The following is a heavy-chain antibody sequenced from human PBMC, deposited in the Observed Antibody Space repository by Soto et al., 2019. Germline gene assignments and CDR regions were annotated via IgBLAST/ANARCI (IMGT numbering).Heavy chain of an antibody. Sequence: SETLSLTCTVSGGSISSGGYYWSWIRQHPGKGLEWIGYIYYSGSTYYNPSLKSRVTISVDTSKNQFSLKLSSVTAADTAVYFCARYWSIAGMVYAQSFDYWGQGTLVTVSS. CDR2: IYYSGST. CDR3: ARYWSIAGMVYAQSFDY. D-gene: IGHD2-8*01. J-gene: IGHJ4*02. CDR1: GGSISSGGYY. V-gene: IGHV4-31*03.